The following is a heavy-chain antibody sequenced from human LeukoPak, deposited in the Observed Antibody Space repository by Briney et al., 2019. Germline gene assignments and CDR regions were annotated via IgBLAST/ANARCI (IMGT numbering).Heavy chain of an antibody. J-gene: IGHJ4*02. V-gene: IGHV4-59*12. Sequence: SETLSLTCTVSGGSISSYYWSWIRQPPGKGLEWIGYIYYSGSTNYNPSLKSRVTISVDTSKNQLSLKLSSVTAADTAVYYCARGFLYNNSSGSDYWGQGTLVTVSS. CDR3: ARGFLYNNSSGSDY. CDR1: GGSISSYY. CDR2: IYYSGST. D-gene: IGHD6-6*01.